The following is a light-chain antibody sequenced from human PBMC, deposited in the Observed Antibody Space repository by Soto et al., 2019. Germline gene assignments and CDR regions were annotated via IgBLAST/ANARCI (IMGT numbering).Light chain of an antibody. V-gene: IGKV4-1*01. J-gene: IGKJ4*01. Sequence: DIVMTQSSDSLAVSLGERATINCKSSQRVFFSSYNKDFLAWYQQKPGQPPKLLIYWASTREAGVPDRFSGRGSGTDFTLTSSSLQAEVVAVYYCQQYCTTPLTFGGGTKVEIK. CDR3: QQYCTTPLT. CDR1: QRVFFSSYNKDF. CDR2: WAS.